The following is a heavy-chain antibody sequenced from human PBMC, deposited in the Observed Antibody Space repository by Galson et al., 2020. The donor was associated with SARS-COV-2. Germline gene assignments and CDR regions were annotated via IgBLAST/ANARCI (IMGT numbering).Heavy chain of an antibody. D-gene: IGHD3-10*01. CDR3: ARGRNVLLWFGGRLN. CDR2: IYYSRST. J-gene: IGHJ4*02. Sequence: SETLSLTCTVSGGSISSSSYYWGWIRQPPGKGHEWIGSIYYSRSTYYNPSLKSRVTISVDTSKNQFSLKLSSVTAADTAVYYCARGRNVLLWFGGRLNWGQGTLVTVSS. V-gene: IGHV4-39*07. CDR1: GGSISSSSYY.